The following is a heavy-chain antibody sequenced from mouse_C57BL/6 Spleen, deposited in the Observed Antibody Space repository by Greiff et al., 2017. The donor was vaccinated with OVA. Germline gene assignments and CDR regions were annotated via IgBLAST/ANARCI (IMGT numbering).Heavy chain of an antibody. J-gene: IGHJ4*01. D-gene: IGHD1-1*01. CDR3: VRLYYYGSSYAMDY. Sequence: DVQLQESGGGLVQPKGSLKLSCAASGFSFNTYAMNWVRQAPGKGLEWVARIRSKSNNYATYYADSVKDRFTISRDDSESMLYLQMNNLKTEDTAMYYCVRLYYYGSSYAMDYWGQGTSVTVSS. CDR1: GFSFNTYA. V-gene: IGHV10-1*01. CDR2: IRSKSNNYAT.